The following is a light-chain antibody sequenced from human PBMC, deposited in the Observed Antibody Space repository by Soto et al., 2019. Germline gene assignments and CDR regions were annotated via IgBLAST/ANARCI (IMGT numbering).Light chain of an antibody. V-gene: IGKV1-33*01. CDR3: QQYDNYPLT. J-gene: IGKJ4*01. CDR2: DAS. CDR1: QDIATY. Sequence: DIQRTQSPSSLSASVGNRVTIACQASQDIATYLNWYQQKPGKAPKFLIYDASTLESGVPSRFSGSGSGTEFTLTISSLQPDDFATYYCQQYDNYPLTFGGGTKVDIK.